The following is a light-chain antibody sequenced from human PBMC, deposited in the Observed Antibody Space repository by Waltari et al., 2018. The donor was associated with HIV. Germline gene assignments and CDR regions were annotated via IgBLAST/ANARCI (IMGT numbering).Light chain of an antibody. V-gene: IGLV3-25*03. Sequence: SYALTQPHSASVSPGQTARITRSGEVLTMQSIHCYQQTPGQAPVLVIYKDKERPSGIPERFSGSSTGTTVTLTISGVQAEDEADYYCQSADSSTTYWVFGGGTKLTVL. J-gene: IGLJ3*02. CDR1: VLTMQS. CDR2: KDK. CDR3: QSADSSTTYWV.